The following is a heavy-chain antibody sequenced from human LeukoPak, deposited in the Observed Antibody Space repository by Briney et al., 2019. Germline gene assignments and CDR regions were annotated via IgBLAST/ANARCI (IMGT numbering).Heavy chain of an antibody. CDR1: GFTFSSYG. CDR2: IRYDGSNK. D-gene: IGHD6-19*01. J-gene: IGHJ4*02. CDR3: AREGEQWLVRNAHFDY. Sequence: GGSLRLSCAASGFTFSSYGMHWVRQAPGKGLEWVAFIRYDGSNKYYADSVKGRFTISRDNSKNTLYLQMNSLRAEDTAVYYCAREGEQWLVRNAHFDYWGQGTLVTVSS. V-gene: IGHV3-30*02.